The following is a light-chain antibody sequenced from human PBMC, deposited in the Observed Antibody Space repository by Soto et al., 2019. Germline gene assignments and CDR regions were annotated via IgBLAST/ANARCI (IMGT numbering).Light chain of an antibody. CDR1: QYISNY. CDR2: TAS. Sequence: DIKMTQSPSSLSESVGDRVTITCRASQYISNYLNWYQQKSGTAPKLLIHTASTLQSGVPSRFSGRGSGPDFTLTISSVQPDDFAIYFCQQSYSTPPTFGQGTTLEIK. V-gene: IGKV1-39*01. CDR3: QQSYSTPPT. J-gene: IGKJ2*01.